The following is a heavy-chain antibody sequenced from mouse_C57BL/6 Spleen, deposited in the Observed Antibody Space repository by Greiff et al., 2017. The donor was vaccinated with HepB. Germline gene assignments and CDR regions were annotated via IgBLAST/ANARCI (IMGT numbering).Heavy chain of an antibody. CDR2: INPGSGGT. V-gene: IGHV1-54*01. J-gene: IGHJ4*01. Sequence: QVQLQQSGAELVRPGTSVKVSCKASGYAFTNYLIEWVKQRPGQGLEWIGVINPGSGGTNYNEKFKGKATLTADKSSSTAYMQLSSLTSEDSAVYFCARSEHAMDYWGQGTSVTVSS. CDR3: ARSEHAMDY. CDR1: GYAFTNYL.